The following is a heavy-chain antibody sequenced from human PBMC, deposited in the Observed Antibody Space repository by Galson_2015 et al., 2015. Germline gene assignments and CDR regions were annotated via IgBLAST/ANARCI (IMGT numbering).Heavy chain of an antibody. J-gene: IGHJ4*02. Sequence: SLRLSCAASGFTFSSYAMSWVRQAPGKGLEWVSAISGSGGSTYYADSVKGRFTISRDNSKNTLYLQMNSLRAEDTAVYYCAIRRMWIAAAGYLDYWGQGTLVTVSS. D-gene: IGHD6-13*01. CDR2: ISGSGGST. CDR1: GFTFSSYA. CDR3: AIRRMWIAAAGYLDY. V-gene: IGHV3-23*01.